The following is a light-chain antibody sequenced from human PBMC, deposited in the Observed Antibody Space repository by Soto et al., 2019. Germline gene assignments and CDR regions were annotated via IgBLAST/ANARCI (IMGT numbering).Light chain of an antibody. CDR1: QTVSSRF. Sequence: EIVLTQSPGTLSLSPGERATLSCRASQTVSSRFLAWYQQKPGQAPRLLIYGALSRATGIPDRFSGSGSGTEFTLTISSLQSEDFAVYYCQQYNNWPPWTFGQGTKVDIK. V-gene: IGKV3-20*01. CDR3: QQYNNWPPWT. CDR2: GAL. J-gene: IGKJ1*01.